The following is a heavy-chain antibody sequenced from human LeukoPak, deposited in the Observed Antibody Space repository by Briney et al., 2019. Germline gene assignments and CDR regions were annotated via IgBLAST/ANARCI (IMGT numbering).Heavy chain of an antibody. D-gene: IGHD6-13*01. CDR3: ARDLIAAAGFDY. J-gene: IGHJ4*02. V-gene: IGHV3-30*04. CDR2: ISKEDTDK. CDR1: GFTLSNYA. Sequence: GGSLRLSCVASGFTLSNYAMHWVRQAPGKGLEWVAVISKEDTDKFYADSVKGRFTLSRDKSKNTLYLHMNSLRAEDTAVYYCARDLIAAAGFDYWGQGTLVTVSS.